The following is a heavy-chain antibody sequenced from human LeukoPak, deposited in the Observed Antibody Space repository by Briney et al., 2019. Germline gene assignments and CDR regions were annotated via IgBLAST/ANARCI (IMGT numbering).Heavy chain of an antibody. CDR1: GYNFRSYG. V-gene: IGHV1-18*01. Sequence: ASVKVSCKASGYNFRSYGIGWVRQAPRQGLEWMGWITAGNGNTNYAQKVQGRVTMTTDTSTSTAYMELRSLRSDDTAVYFCARDLARGYSYGYNAFDIWSQGTMVTVSS. CDR3: ARDLARGYSYGYNAFDI. CDR2: ITAGNGNT. D-gene: IGHD5-18*01. J-gene: IGHJ3*02.